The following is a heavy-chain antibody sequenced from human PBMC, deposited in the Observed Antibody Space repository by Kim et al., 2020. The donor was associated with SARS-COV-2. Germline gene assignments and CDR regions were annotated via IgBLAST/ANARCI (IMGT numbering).Heavy chain of an antibody. J-gene: IGHJ6*02. CDR1: GYPFDKYW. D-gene: IGHD3-16*02. CDR3: ARLRRGGLRLGDLSKRHYKSAMDF. CDR2: IYPGDSES. V-gene: IGHV5-51*01. Sequence: GESLQISCKASGYPFDKYWIGWVRQMPGKGLAWMGIIYPGDSESRYSPSLQGHVTVSVDKSTNTAYLQWSTLQASDTATYYCARLRRGGLRLGDLSKRHYKSAMDFWGQGTTVIVSS.